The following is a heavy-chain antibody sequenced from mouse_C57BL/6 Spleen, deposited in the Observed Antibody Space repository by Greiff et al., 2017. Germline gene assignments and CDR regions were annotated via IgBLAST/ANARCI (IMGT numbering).Heavy chain of an antibody. CDR1: GYTFTSYW. D-gene: IGHD2-4*01. CDR3: ARWGYNDYDDWFAY. V-gene: IGHV1-55*01. Sequence: QVQLQQPGAELVKPGASVKMSCKASGYTFTSYWITWVKQRPGQGLEWIGDIYPGSGSTNYTEKFKSKATLTVDTSSSTAYMQLSSLPSEDSAVYYCARWGYNDYDDWFAYWGQGTLVTVSA. CDR2: IYPGSGST. J-gene: IGHJ3*01.